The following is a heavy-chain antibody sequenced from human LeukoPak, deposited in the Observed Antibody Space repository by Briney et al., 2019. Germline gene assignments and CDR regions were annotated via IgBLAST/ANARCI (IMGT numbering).Heavy chain of an antibody. CDR2: ISGSDGSS. CDR1: GFTVSSNY. CDR3: AKSLGVGGYTRYKGFDQ. J-gene: IGHJ4*02. V-gene: IGHV3-23*01. Sequence: PGGSLRLSCAASGFTVSSNYTSWVRQAPGKGLEWVSSISGSDGSSHYADFVKGRFTISRDNSKNTLHLQMNSLRAEDTAVYHCAKSLGVGGYTRYKGFDQWGQGTLVTVSS. D-gene: IGHD3-16*02.